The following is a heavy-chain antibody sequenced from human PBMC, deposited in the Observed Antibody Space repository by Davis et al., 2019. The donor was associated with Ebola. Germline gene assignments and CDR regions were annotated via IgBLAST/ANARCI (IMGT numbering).Heavy chain of an antibody. CDR1: GGTFSSHA. CDR3: ATVLRFLEWLFPNYYYYGMDV. Sequence: AASVKVSCKASGGTFSSHAISWVRQAPGQGLEWMGGIIPIFGTANYAQKFQGRVTITADESTSTAYMELSSLRSEDTAVYYCATVLRFLEWLFPNYYYYGMDVWGQGTTVTVSS. CDR2: IIPIFGTA. D-gene: IGHD3-3*01. J-gene: IGHJ6*02. V-gene: IGHV1-69*13.